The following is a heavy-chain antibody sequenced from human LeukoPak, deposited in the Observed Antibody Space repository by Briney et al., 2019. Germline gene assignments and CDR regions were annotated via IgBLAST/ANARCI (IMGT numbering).Heavy chain of an antibody. J-gene: IGHJ5*02. V-gene: IGHV4-59*08. CDR1: GGSISNY. CDR2: IYYSGST. D-gene: IGHD3-16*02. CDR3: ARHSYDHVWGSYRQYNWFDP. Sequence: SETLSLTCTVSGGSISNYWSWIRQPPGKGLEWIGYIYYSGSTNYNPSLKSRVTISVDTSKNQFSLKLSSVTAADTAVYYCARHSYDHVWGSYRQYNWFDPWGQGTLVTVSS.